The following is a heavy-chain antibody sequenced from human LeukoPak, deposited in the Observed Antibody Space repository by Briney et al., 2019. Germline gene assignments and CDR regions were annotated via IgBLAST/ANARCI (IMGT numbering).Heavy chain of an antibody. CDR1: GFTFSTYA. D-gene: IGHD6-6*01. CDR2: ISNDGFKK. CDR3: AKDRTAYSSSWGAFDI. J-gene: IGHJ3*02. V-gene: IGHV3-30*18. Sequence: GGSLRLSCAASGFTFSTYAMHWVRQAPGKGLEWVALISNDGFKKYYPDSVEGRFIISRDNSKNTLFLQMNSLRTEDTAVYYCAKDRTAYSSSWGAFDIWGQGTMVTVSS.